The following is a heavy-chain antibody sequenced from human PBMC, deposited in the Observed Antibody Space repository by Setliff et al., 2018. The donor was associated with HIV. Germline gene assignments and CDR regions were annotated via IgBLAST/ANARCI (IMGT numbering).Heavy chain of an antibody. CDR1: GDSISSSSYY. D-gene: IGHD5-12*01. V-gene: IGHV4-39*01. CDR2: IYYSGNT. Sequence: SETLSLTCTVSGDSISSSSYYWGWIRQPPGKGLEWIGSIYYSGNTYYNPSLKGRVTISVDTAKNQFSLKLSSVTAADTAVYYCAFSKQMATMAFDYWGRGALVTVSS. CDR3: AFSKQMATMAFDY. J-gene: IGHJ4*02.